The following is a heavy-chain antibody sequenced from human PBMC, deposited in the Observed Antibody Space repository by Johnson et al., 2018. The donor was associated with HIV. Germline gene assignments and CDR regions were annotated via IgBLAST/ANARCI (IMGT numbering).Heavy chain of an antibody. D-gene: IGHD3-3*01. CDR3: ASAGRNFWSGYDAFDI. J-gene: IGHJ3*02. Sequence: VQLVESGGGLIQPGGSLRLSCAASGFTVSSNCMSWVRQAPGKGLEWVSVIYSGGSTYYADSVKGRFTISRDNSKNTLYLQMNSLRAEDTAVYYCASAGRNFWSGYDAFDIWGQGTMVTVSS. CDR2: IYSGGST. CDR1: GFTVSSNC. V-gene: IGHV3-53*01.